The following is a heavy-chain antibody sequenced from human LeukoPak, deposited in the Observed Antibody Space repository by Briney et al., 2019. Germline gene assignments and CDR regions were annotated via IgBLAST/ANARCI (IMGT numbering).Heavy chain of an antibody. D-gene: IGHD2-15*01. V-gene: IGHV1-8*01. CDR2: MNPNSGNT. CDR3: ARAGYCSGGSCYRVYYFDY. J-gene: IGHJ4*02. CDR1: GYTFTSYD. Sequence: ASVKVSCKASGYTFTSYDINWGRQATGQGLERMGWMNPNSGNTGYAQKFQGRVTMTRNTSISTAYMELSSLRSEDTAVYYCARAGYCSGGSCYRVYYFDYWGQGTLVTVSS.